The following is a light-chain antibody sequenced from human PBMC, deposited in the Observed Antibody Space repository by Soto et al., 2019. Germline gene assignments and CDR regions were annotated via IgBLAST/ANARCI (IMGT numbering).Light chain of an antibody. CDR1: SSNIGSNY. V-gene: IGLV1-47*01. CDR2: RNN. Sequence: VLTQPPSASGTPGQRVTISCSGSSSNIGSNYVYWYQQLPGTAPKLLIYRNNQRPSGVPDRFSGSKSGTSASLAISGLRSEDEADYYCAAWDDSLSGPIFGTGTKVTVL. J-gene: IGLJ1*01. CDR3: AAWDDSLSGPI.